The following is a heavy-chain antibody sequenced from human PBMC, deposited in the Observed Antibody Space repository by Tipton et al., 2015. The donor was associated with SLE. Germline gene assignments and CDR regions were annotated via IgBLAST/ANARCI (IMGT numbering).Heavy chain of an antibody. CDR1: GGSFSGYY. CDR3: ARIPSLYSGTYYYYYGMDV. CDR2: INHSGST. D-gene: IGHD1-26*01. Sequence: TLSLTCAVYGGSFSGYYWSWIRRPPGKGLEWIGEINHSGSTNYNPSLKSRVTISVDTSKNQFSLKLSSVTAADTAVYYCARIPSLYSGTYYYYYGMDVWGQGTTVTVSS. J-gene: IGHJ6*02. V-gene: IGHV4-34*01.